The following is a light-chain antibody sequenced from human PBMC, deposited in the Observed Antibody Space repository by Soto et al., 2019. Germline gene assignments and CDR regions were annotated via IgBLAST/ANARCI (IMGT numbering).Light chain of an antibody. Sequence: EIVLTQSPGTLSLSPGERATLSCRASQSVSSSNLAWYQQKPGQAPRLLIFGASHRATGIPDRFSGSGSGTDFTLTISRLEPEDFAVYYCQQYGSSPPITFGQGTRLEIK. V-gene: IGKV3-20*01. J-gene: IGKJ5*01. CDR3: QQYGSSPPIT. CDR2: GAS. CDR1: QSVSSSN.